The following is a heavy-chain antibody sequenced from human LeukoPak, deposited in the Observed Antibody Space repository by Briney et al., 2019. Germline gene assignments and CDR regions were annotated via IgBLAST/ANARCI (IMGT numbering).Heavy chain of an antibody. V-gene: IGHV6-1*01. CDR2: TYYRSKWYN. J-gene: IGHJ5*01. D-gene: IGHD2-15*01. Sequence: SQTLSLTCAISGDSFSSNSAAWNWIRQSPSRGLEWLGRTYYRSKWYNHYAVSVKSRITINPDTSKNQLSLQLNSVTPEDTAVYYCEKTAASSIASWGQGTLVTVSS. CDR1: GDSFSSNSAA. CDR3: EKTAASSIAS.